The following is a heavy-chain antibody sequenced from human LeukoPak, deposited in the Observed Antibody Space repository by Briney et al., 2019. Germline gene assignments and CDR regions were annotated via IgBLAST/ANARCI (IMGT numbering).Heavy chain of an antibody. V-gene: IGHV4-59*08. Sequence: PSETLSLTCTVSGGSISSYYWSWIRQPPGKGLEWIGYIYYSGSTNYNPSLTSRVTISVDTSKNQFSLKLSSVTAADTAVYYCARQVVVVVAATPHGGWFDPWGQGTLVTVSS. J-gene: IGHJ5*02. CDR3: ARQVVVVVAATPHGGWFDP. CDR2: IYYSGST. D-gene: IGHD2-15*01. CDR1: GGSISSYY.